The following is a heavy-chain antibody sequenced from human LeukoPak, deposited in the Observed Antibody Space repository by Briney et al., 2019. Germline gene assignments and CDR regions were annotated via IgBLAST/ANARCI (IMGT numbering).Heavy chain of an antibody. CDR3: AKDGYSYGYYYYYYGMDV. CDR1: GYTFTSYG. Sequence: GASVKVSCEASGYTFTSYGISWVRQAPGQGLEWMGWISAYNGNTNYAQKLQGRVTMTTDTSTSTAYMELRSLRSDDTAVYYCAKDGYSYGYYYYYYGMDVWGQGTTVTVSS. V-gene: IGHV1-18*01. D-gene: IGHD5-18*01. J-gene: IGHJ6*02. CDR2: ISAYNGNT.